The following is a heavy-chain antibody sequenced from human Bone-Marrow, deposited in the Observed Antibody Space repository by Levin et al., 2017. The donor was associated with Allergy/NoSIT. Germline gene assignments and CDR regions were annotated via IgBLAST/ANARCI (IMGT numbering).Heavy chain of an antibody. CDR3: ARRQSITMIVVPTPYKGAFDI. CDR1: GGSFSGYY. J-gene: IGHJ3*02. D-gene: IGHD3-22*01. CDR2: INHSGST. V-gene: IGHV4-34*01. Sequence: SETLSLTCAVYGGSFSGYYWSWIRQPPGKGLEWIGEINHSGSTNYNPSLKSRVTISVDTSKNQFSLKLSSVTAADTAVYYCARRQSITMIVVPTPYKGAFDIWGQGTMVTVSS.